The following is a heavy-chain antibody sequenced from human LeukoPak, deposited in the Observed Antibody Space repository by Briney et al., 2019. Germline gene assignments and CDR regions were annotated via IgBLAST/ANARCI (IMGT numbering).Heavy chain of an antibody. CDR3: ARFGGYSYGSAADY. Sequence: PSETLSLTCTVSGGSISSYYWSWIRQPPGKGLEWIGYIYYSGSTNYNPSLKSRVTISVDTSKNQFFLKLSSVTAADTAVYYCARFGGYSYGSAADYWGQGALVTVSS. J-gene: IGHJ4*02. D-gene: IGHD5-18*01. CDR2: IYYSGST. V-gene: IGHV4-59*01. CDR1: GGSISSYY.